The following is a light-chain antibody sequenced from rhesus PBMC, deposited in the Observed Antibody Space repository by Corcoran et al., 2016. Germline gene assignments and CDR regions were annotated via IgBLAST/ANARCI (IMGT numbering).Light chain of an antibody. CDR1: SSDIGGYNR. Sequence: QAAPTQSPSVAGSPGQSVTISCTGTSSDIGGYNRVSWYQQHPGKAPKLIIYEVTKRPSGVPGRFSGSKSGDTASLTISGLQAEDEADYYCSSYASTNTFFFGAGTRLTVL. V-gene: IGLV2-13*03. J-gene: IGLJ1*01. CDR2: EVT. CDR3: SSYASTNTFF.